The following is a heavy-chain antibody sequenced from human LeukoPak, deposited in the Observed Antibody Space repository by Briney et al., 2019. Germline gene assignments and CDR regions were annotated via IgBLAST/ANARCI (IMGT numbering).Heavy chain of an antibody. J-gene: IGHJ4*02. D-gene: IGHD3-22*01. CDR3: ARDRYDSSGYYFNGNRNFDY. V-gene: IGHV4-38-2*02. Sequence: SETLSLTCTVSGYSISSGYYGGWIRQPPGKGLEWIGSIYHSGSTYYNPSLKSRVTISVDTSKNQFSLKLSSVTAADTAVYYCARDRYDSSGYYFNGNRNFDYWGQGTLVTVSS. CDR2: IYHSGST. CDR1: GYSISSGYY.